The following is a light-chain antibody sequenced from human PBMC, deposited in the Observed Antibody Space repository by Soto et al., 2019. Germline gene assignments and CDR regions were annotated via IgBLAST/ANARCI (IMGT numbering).Light chain of an antibody. CDR1: SSDVGSYNY. CDR3: SSFTSSSTRV. V-gene: IGLV2-14*01. CDR2: EVS. Sequence: QSALTQPASVSGSPGQSITISCTGTSSDVGSYNYVSWYKQHPGKAPKLLIYEVSYRPSGVSNRFSGSKSGNTASLTISGLQAEDEADYYCSSFTSSSTRVFGGGTKVTVL. J-gene: IGLJ3*02.